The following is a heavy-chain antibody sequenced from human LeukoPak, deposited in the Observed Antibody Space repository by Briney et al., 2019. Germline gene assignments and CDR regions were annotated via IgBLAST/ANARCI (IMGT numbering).Heavy chain of an antibody. J-gene: IGHJ6*01. CDR2: ISSSSSYI. Sequence: GGSLRLSCAASGFTFSSYAMNWVRQAPGKGLEWVSYISSSSSYIYYADSVKGRFTISRDNAENSLYLQMNSLRAEDTAVYYCARGSEGYCSGGGCYYGMDVWGQGTTVTVSS. V-gene: IGHV3-21*01. CDR1: GFTFSSYA. CDR3: ARGSEGYCSGGGCYYGMDV. D-gene: IGHD2-15*01.